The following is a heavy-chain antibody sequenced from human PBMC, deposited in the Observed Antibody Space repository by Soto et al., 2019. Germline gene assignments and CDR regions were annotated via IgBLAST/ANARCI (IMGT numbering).Heavy chain of an antibody. V-gene: IGHV3-7*03. J-gene: IGHJ4*02. CDR3: FGGNGGPQ. Sequence: PGVSLRLSCATSDFTFRNSWINWVRQAPGKGLEWVANIKPDGGATNYVDSVKGRFTISRDNVRNSASLQMNSLRVEDTAVYFCFGGNGGPQWGQGTLVTVSS. CDR2: IKPDGGAT. CDR1: DFTFRNSW. D-gene: IGHD3-16*01.